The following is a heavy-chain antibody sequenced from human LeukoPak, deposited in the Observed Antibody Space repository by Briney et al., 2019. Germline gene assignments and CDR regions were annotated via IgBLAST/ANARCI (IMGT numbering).Heavy chain of an antibody. V-gene: IGHV3-30-3*01. J-gene: IGHJ4*02. D-gene: IGHD4/OR15-4a*01. CDR2: ISYDESNK. Sequence: PGRSLRLSCAASGFTFSSYAMHRVRQAPGKGLEWVAVISYDESNKYYADSVKGRFTISRDSSKNTLYLQMNSLRAEDTAVYYCARAANYGAFDYWGQGTLVTVSS. CDR3: ARAANYGAFDY. CDR1: GFTFSSYA.